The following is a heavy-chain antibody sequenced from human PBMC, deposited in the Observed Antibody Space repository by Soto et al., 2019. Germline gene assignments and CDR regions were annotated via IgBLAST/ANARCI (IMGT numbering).Heavy chain of an antibody. CDR1: GFSLSTSGGG. V-gene: IGHV2-5*02. Sequence: QITLKESGPTLVKPTQTLTLTCTFSGFSLSTSGGGVGWIRQPPGKAQEWLALIYWDDDKRYSPSLKSRLSITKYTCKNQVVLTMTNMDPVDTATYYCAHSRVTTPFDYWGQGTLVTVSS. D-gene: IGHD4-17*01. CDR3: AHSRVTTPFDY. J-gene: IGHJ4*02. CDR2: IYWDDDK.